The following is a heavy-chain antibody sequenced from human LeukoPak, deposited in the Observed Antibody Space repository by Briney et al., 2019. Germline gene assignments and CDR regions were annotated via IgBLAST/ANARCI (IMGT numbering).Heavy chain of an antibody. J-gene: IGHJ4*02. CDR2: ISSSSSYI. V-gene: IGHV3-21*01. CDR3: ASARQRMVRGVIITPGY. Sequence: GGSLRLSCAASGFTFSSYSMNWVRQAPGKGLEWVSSISSSSSYIYYADSVKGRFTISRDNAKNSLYLQMNSLRAEDTAVYYCASARQRMVRGVIITPGYWGQGTLVTVSS. CDR1: GFTFSSYS. D-gene: IGHD3-10*01.